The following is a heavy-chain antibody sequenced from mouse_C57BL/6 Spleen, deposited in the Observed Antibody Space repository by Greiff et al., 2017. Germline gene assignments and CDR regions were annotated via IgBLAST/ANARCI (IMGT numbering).Heavy chain of an antibody. CDR2: IDPSDSYT. CDR3: ARFRDYDYDEDYFDY. CDR1: GYTFTSYW. Sequence: QVQLQQPGAELVRPGTSVKLSCKASGYTFTSYWMHWVKQRPGQGLEWIGVIDPSDSYTNYNQKFKGKATLTVDTSSSTAYMQLSSLTSEDSAVYYCARFRDYDYDEDYFDYWGQGTTLTVSS. J-gene: IGHJ2*01. V-gene: IGHV1-59*01. D-gene: IGHD2-4*01.